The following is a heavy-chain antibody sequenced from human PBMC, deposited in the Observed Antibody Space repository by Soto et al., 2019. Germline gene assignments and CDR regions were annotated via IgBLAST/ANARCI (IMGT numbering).Heavy chain of an antibody. Sequence: PGGSLRLSCTASGFTFSNYAMTWVRQVPGKGLEWVSVISDSGSNTYYTDSVKGRFTIPRDNSKNTLYLLMKSLRAEDTALYYCAKNSGTYNFDAFDIRGQGTKVTVSS. CDR2: ISDSGSNT. CDR3: AKNSGTYNFDAFDI. J-gene: IGHJ3*02. CDR1: GFTFSNYA. D-gene: IGHD1-26*01. V-gene: IGHV3-23*01.